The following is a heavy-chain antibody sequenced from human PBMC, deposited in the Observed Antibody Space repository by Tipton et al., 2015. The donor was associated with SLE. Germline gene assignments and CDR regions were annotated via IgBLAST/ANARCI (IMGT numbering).Heavy chain of an antibody. V-gene: IGHV3-74*01. CDR3: ARRASDNYYYYMDV. J-gene: IGHJ6*03. Sequence: SLRLSCAASGFTLSNYWMHWVRQAPGQGLAWISRINTDGSSKTYADSVKGRFTISRDNAKSTLYLQIDSLRAEDSAVYYCARRASDNYYYYMDVWGNGTTVVVSS. CDR1: GFTLSNYW. CDR2: INTDGSSK.